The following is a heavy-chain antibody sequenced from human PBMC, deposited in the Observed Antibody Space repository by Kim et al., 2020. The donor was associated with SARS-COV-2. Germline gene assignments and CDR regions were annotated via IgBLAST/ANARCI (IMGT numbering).Heavy chain of an antibody. CDR3: ARDGSTITMVRGVIWWFDP. D-gene: IGHD3-10*01. V-gene: IGHV1-69*04. CDR2: IIHILGIA. CDR1: GCIFSSYA. J-gene: IGHJ5*02. Sequence: SVKVFCKDSGCIFSSYAISWVRQAPGQGLEWMGRIIHILGIANYAQKFQGRVTITADKSTSTAYMELSSLRSEDTAVYYCARDGSTITMVRGVIWWFDPWGQETLVTVSS.